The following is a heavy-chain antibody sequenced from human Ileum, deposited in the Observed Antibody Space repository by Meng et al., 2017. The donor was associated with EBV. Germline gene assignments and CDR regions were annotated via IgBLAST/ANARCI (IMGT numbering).Heavy chain of an antibody. D-gene: IGHD1-7*01. CDR2: VYHRGDT. J-gene: IGHJ4*02. Sequence: QLKAEGPGLVQPPWTLSVTCTVTGASISSDIWWSWVRQPPGKGLEWIGEVYHRGDTNYNPSLKSRVDISVDKSKNQFYLSLFSVTAADTAVYYCGRDQGRELINHWGQGTLVTVSS. CDR3: GRDQGRELINH. CDR1: GASISSDIW. V-gene: IGHV4-4*03.